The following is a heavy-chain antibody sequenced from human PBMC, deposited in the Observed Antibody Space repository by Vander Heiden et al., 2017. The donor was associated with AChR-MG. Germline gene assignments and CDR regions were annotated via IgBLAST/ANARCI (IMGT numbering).Heavy chain of an antibody. CDR2: IIPIFGTA. V-gene: IGHV1-69*01. Sequence: QVQPVQSGAEVKKPGPSVKVSCKASGGTFSSHAISWVRQAPGQGLEWMGGIIPIFGTANYAQKFQGRVTITADESTSTAYMELSSLRSEDTALYYCARTTHYDILTGYYEGWFDPWGQGTLVTVSS. CDR1: GGTFSSHA. J-gene: IGHJ5*02. CDR3: ARTTHYDILTGYYEGWFDP. D-gene: IGHD3-9*01.